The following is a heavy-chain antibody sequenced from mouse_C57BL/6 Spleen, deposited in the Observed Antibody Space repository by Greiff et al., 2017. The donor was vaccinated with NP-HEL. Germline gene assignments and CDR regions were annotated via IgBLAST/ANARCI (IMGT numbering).Heavy chain of an antibody. V-gene: IGHV1-55*01. CDR1: GYTFTSYW. CDR2: IYPGSGST. Sequence: VQLQQSGAELVKPGASVKMSCKASGYTFTSYWITWVKQRPGQGLEWIGDIYPGSGSTNYNEKFKSKATLTVDTSSSTAYMQLSSLTSEDSAVYYCARDSTGDAMDYWGQGTSVTVSS. J-gene: IGHJ4*01. CDR3: ARDSTGDAMDY.